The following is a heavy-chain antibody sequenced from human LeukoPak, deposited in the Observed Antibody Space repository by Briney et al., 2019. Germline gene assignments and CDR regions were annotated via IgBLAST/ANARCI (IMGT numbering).Heavy chain of an antibody. Sequence: GASVKVSCKASGGTFSSYAISWVRQAPGQGLEWMGRIIPIFGTANYAQKFQGRVTITTDESTSTAYMELSSLRSEDTAVYYCASCWVGSSGYSRHAFDIWGQGTMVTVSS. J-gene: IGHJ3*02. CDR2: IIPIFGTA. CDR3: ASCWVGSSGYSRHAFDI. CDR1: GGTFSSYA. V-gene: IGHV1-69*05. D-gene: IGHD3-22*01.